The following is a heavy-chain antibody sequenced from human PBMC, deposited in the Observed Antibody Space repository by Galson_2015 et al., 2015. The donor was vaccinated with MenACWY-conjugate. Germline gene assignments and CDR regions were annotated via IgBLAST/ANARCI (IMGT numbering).Heavy chain of an antibody. CDR2: ISAYNGNT. Sequence: SVKVSCKASGYTFTSYGISWARQAPGQGLEWMGWISAYNGNTNYAQKLQGRVTMTTDTSTSTAYMELRSLRSDDTAVYYCAREGSADYYDSSGYPSYWYFDLGGRGTLVTVS. V-gene: IGHV1-18*01. J-gene: IGHJ2*01. CDR1: GYTFTSYG. CDR3: AREGSADYYDSSGYPSYWYFDL. D-gene: IGHD3-22*01.